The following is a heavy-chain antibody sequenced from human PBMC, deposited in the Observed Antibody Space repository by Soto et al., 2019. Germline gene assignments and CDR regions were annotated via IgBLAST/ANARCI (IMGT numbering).Heavy chain of an antibody. D-gene: IGHD3-3*01. CDR2: MSPNSGNT. V-gene: IGHV1-8*01. CDR3: ARSTIFGVVTNNYYYYYGMDV. CDR1: GYTFTNYD. J-gene: IGHJ6*02. Sequence: ASVKVSCKASGYTFTNYDINWVRQATGQGLEWMGWMSPNSGNTGYTQKLQGRVTMTRNTSMSTAYMELSSLRSEDTAVYYCARSTIFGVVTNNYYYYYGMDVWGQGTTVPVS.